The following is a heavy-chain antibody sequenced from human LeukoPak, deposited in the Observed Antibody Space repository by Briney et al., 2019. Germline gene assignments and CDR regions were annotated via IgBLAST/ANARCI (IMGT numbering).Heavy chain of an antibody. Sequence: LGGSLRLSCAASGFTFSSYGMSWVRQAPGKGLEWVSAIRGSGGSTYYADSVKGRFTISRDNSKNTLFLQMNSLRAEDTAVYYCARGSMRLRGTFDYWGQGTLVTVSS. D-gene: IGHD5-12*01. CDR2: IRGSGGST. J-gene: IGHJ4*02. V-gene: IGHV3-23*01. CDR1: GFTFSSYG. CDR3: ARGSMRLRGTFDY.